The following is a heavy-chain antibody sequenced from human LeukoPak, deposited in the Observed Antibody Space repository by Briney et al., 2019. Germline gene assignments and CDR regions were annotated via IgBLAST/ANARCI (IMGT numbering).Heavy chain of an antibody. V-gene: IGHV4-61*08. CDR3: ARGGYEARSYYFDY. J-gene: IGHJ4*02. CDR2: IYYSGSS. Sequence: SETLSLTCTVSGGSISSGDYYWSWIRQPPGKGLEWIAYIYYSGSSYYNPSLKSRVTTSVDTSKNQFSLKLSSVTAADTAVYYCARGGYEARSYYFDYWGQGILVTVSS. CDR1: GGSISSGDYY. D-gene: IGHD5-12*01.